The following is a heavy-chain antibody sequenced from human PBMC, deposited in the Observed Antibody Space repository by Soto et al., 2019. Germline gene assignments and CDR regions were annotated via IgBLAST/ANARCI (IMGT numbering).Heavy chain of an antibody. CDR3: ARDREEYCAGDCYLWFDP. D-gene: IGHD2-21*02. Sequence: QVQLQESGPGLVKPSQTLSLTCTVSGASISSGGYYWSWIRQHPGKGLEWIGYIYYSGSTHYNPSLERRVTISVDTSKSQFSLKLSSVTAADTAVYYCARDREEYCAGDCYLWFDPWGQGSLVTVSS. CDR2: IYYSGST. CDR1: GASISSGGYY. J-gene: IGHJ5*02. V-gene: IGHV4-31*03.